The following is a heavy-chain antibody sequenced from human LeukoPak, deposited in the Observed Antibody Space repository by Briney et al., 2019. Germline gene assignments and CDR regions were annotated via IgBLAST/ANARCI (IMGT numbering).Heavy chain of an antibody. CDR1: GFTFSSYR. J-gene: IGHJ3*02. CDR3: ARPYSSSWYSSFQI. CDR2: MNSSDTTI. V-gene: IGHV3-48*02. Sequence: GGSLRLSCAASGFTFSSYRMNWVRQAPGKGLEWVSYMNSSDTTIYYADSVKGRFTISRDNAKNSLYLQMNSLRDEDTAVYYCARPYSSSWYSSFQIWGQGTMVTVSS. D-gene: IGHD6-13*01.